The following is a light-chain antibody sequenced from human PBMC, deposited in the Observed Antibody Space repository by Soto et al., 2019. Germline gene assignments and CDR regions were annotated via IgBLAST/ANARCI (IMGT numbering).Light chain of an antibody. CDR2: ATS. Sequence: EIVLTQSPGTLSLSPGERATLSCRASQRVDSSYLSWYHHKPGQAPRLLIYATSSRATGIPDRFSGSGSGTDFTLTISRLEPEDFAVYYCQRYGASSFTFGQGTNLEIK. J-gene: IGKJ2*01. CDR3: QRYGASSFT. CDR1: QRVDSSY. V-gene: IGKV3-20*01.